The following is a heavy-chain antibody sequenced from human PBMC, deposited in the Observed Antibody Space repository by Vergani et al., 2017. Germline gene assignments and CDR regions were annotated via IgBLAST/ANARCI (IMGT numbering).Heavy chain of an antibody. CDR3: ARDRKARYGMDV. V-gene: IGHV4-39*02. CDR1: GGSISSSSYY. J-gene: IGHJ6*02. CDR2: IYYSGSP. Sequence: QVQLQESGPGLVKPSQTLSLTCTVSGGSISSSSYYWGWIRQPPGKGLEWIGSIYYSGSPYYNPSLKSRVTISVDTSKNQFSLKLSSVTAADTAVYYCARDRKARYGMDVWGQGTTVTVSS.